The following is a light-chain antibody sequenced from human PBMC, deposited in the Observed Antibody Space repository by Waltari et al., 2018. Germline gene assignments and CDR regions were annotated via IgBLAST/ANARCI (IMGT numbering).Light chain of an antibody. CDR2: KAS. J-gene: IGKJ4*01. CDR1: QDISSY. CDR3: QQRNSYPLT. V-gene: IGKV1-9*01. Sequence: DIQLTQSPSSLSASVGDRVTITCRASQDISSYLAWYQQKPGKAPNLLIYKASSLQSGVPSRFSGSGSGTEFTLTISSLQPEDFAVYYCQQRNSYPLTFGGGTNVEIK.